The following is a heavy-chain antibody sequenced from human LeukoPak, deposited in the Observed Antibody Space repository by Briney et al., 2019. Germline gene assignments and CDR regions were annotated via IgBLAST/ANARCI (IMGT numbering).Heavy chain of an antibody. Sequence: GSSVKVSCKASGGTFSSYAISWVRQAPGQGLEWMGRIIPIFGTANYAQKFQGRVTITTDESTSTAYMELNSLRAEDTAVYYCARGTAMDGGHNDYWGQGTLVTVSS. CDR1: GGTFSSYA. V-gene: IGHV1-69*05. J-gene: IGHJ4*02. D-gene: IGHD5-18*01. CDR2: IIPIFGTA. CDR3: ARGTAMDGGHNDY.